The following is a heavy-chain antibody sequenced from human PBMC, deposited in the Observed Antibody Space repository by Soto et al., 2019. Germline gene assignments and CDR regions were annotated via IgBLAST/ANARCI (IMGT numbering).Heavy chain of an antibody. CDR1: GFTFSTYS. J-gene: IGHJ4*02. Sequence: PGGSLRLSCAASGFTFSTYSMNWVRQAPGKGLEWVAVIWYDGSKKYYADSVKGRFTISRDNSKNTLYLQMNSLRAEDTAVYYCGAGAYFFDYWGQGTLVTVSS. CDR2: IWYDGSKK. V-gene: IGHV3-33*08. D-gene: IGHD3-10*01. CDR3: GAGAYFFDY.